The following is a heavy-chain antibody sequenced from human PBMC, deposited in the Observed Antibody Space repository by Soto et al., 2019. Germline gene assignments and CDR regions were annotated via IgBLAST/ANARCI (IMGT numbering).Heavy chain of an antibody. CDR1: GGSISSYY. D-gene: IGHD5-18*01. Sequence: QVQLQESGPGLVKPSETLSLTCTVSGGSISSYYWSWIRQPPGKGLEWIGYIYYSGSTNYNPSLKSRGPVSVDTSKNQFSLKLSSVTAADTAVYYCARHYGYGDARAWGQGTLVTVSS. CDR3: ARHYGYGDARA. V-gene: IGHV4-59*08. J-gene: IGHJ5*02. CDR2: IYYSGST.